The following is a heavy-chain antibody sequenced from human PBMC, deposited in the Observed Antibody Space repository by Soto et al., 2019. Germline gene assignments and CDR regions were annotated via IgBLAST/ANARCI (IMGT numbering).Heavy chain of an antibody. CDR1: RSTFSTYY. Sequence: ASVKVCCKASRSTFSTYYMHWVRQAPGQGLEWMGVINPSGDSTSYAQKFQGRVTMTRDTSTSTVYLELRSLTGEDTAVYYCARVGSSIVVAATDYFDYWGQGTLVTVYS. CDR3: ARVGSSIVVAATDYFDY. D-gene: IGHD6-19*01. J-gene: IGHJ4*02. V-gene: IGHV1-46*01. CDR2: INPSGDST.